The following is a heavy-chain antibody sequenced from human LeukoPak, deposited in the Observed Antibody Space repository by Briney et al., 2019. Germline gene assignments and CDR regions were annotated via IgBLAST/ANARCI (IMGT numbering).Heavy chain of an antibody. V-gene: IGHV3-7*01. CDR2: IKQDGGEK. J-gene: IGHJ4*02. D-gene: IGHD2-2*02. Sequence: PGWSLRLSFAASVFTFSNCLMNWVRQAPGKGREWVANIKQDGGEKYYVDSVRSRFTISRDNAKNSLCLQMSSLRAEDTAAYYCARASERLLYGGYFDYWGQGTLVTVSS. CDR1: VFTFSNCL. CDR3: ARASERLLYGGYFDY.